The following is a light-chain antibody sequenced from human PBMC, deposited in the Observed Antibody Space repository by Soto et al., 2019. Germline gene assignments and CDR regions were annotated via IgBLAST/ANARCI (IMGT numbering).Light chain of an antibody. Sequence: EIVMTQSTATLSVSPGERATLSCRASQSVSSNLAWYQQKPGQAPRLLIYGASTRPTGIPARFSGSGSGTEFTLTISSLQSEDFAVYYFQQYNNWPRTFGQGTKVEIK. CDR3: QQYNNWPRT. CDR2: GAS. J-gene: IGKJ1*01. V-gene: IGKV3-15*01. CDR1: QSVSSN.